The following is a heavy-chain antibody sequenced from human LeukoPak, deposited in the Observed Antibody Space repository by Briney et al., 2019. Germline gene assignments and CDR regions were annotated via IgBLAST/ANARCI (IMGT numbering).Heavy chain of an antibody. CDR1: GFMFRDCG. CDR3: AKDPGATAWGNYMDV. J-gene: IGHJ6*03. D-gene: IGHD7-27*01. Sequence: PGGSLRLSCAASGFMFRDCGMHWVRQAPGKGLEWVSFIWNDGRSEHYADSVQGRFSVSRDNSDNTLYLHMTNLRPDDTAVYYCAKDPGATAWGNYMDVWGTGTTVTVSS. CDR2: IWNDGRSE. V-gene: IGHV3-30*02.